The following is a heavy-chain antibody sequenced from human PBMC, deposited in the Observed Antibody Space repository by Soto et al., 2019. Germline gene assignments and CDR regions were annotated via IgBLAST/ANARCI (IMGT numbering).Heavy chain of an antibody. CDR3: ATESVDTAMEHRIGSDV. J-gene: IGHJ6*02. CDR2: ISSSSNTI. Sequence: EVQLVESGGGLVQPGGSLRLSCAASGFTFSSYTMNWVRQAPGKGLEWVSYISSSSNTIYYADSVKGRFTISRDNAKNSLYLQMNSLRDEDTAVYYCATESVDTAMEHRIGSDVWGQGTTVTVSS. V-gene: IGHV3-48*02. D-gene: IGHD5-18*01. CDR1: GFTFSSYT.